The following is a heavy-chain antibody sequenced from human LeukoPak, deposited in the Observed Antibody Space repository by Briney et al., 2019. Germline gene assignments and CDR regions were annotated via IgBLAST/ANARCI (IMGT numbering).Heavy chain of an antibody. V-gene: IGHV4-34*01. CDR3: ASSRGSYLGIRKYYFDY. J-gene: IGHJ4*02. CDR1: GASFSDYY. Sequence: SETLSLTCAVYGASFSDYYWTWIRQSPGKGLEWIGEINHSGSTNYNPSLKSRVTMSVDTSKNQFSLKLSSVTAADTAVYYCASSRGSYLGIRKYYFDYWGQGTLVTVSS. CDR2: INHSGST. D-gene: IGHD1-26*01.